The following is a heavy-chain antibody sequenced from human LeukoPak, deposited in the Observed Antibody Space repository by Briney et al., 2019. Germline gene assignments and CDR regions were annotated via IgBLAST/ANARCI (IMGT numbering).Heavy chain of an antibody. J-gene: IGHJ4*02. D-gene: IGHD5-24*01. Sequence: PGGSLRLSCAASGFTFSGFAMTWVRQAPGKGLEWVSSIGSDSKTHYSESVKGRFTISRDNAKNSLYLQMNSLRVEDTAVYYCARDSQRWGNFDSWGQGTLVSVSS. V-gene: IGHV3-69-1*02. CDR2: IGSDSKT. CDR3: ARDSQRWGNFDS. CDR1: GFTFSGFA.